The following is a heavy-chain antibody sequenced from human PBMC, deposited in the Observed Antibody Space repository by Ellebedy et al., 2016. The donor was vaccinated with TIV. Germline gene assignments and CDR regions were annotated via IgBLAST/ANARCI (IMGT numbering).Heavy chain of an antibody. Sequence: GESLKISCEASGFSFTSHWMSWARQAPGKGLEWVTSINHDGSEKNYVDSVKGRFTISRDNAKRSLFLQMNSLRVDDTAVYYCVTWGQSYGRWGQGSLVTISS. CDR3: VTWGQSYGR. D-gene: IGHD3-16*01. V-gene: IGHV3-7*03. CDR1: GFSFTSHW. J-gene: IGHJ4*02. CDR2: INHDGSEK.